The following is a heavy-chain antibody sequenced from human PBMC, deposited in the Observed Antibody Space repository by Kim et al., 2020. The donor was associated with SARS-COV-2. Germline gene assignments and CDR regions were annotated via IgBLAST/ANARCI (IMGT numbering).Heavy chain of an antibody. Sequence: GGSLRLSCAASGFTFSSYAMPWVRQAPGKGLEWVSAIGTAGDTYHPADAVGRRIITTRDVKKNSYFQLKSMRAGDTAADYCATGDLAAAGRYYYYYMD. V-gene: IGHV3-13*01. CDR3: ATGDLAAAGRYYYYYMD. CDR1: GFTFSSYA. D-gene: IGHD6-13*01. J-gene: IGHJ6*03. CDR2: IGTAGDT.